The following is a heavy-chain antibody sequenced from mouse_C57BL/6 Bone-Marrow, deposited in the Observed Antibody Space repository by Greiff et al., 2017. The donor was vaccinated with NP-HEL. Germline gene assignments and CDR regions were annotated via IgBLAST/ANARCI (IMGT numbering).Heavy chain of an antibody. V-gene: IGHV3-8*01. CDR2: ISYSGST. CDR3: AREGYYSNWNWYFDV. Sequence: EVQLQESGPGLAKPSQTLSLTCSVTGYSITSDYWNWIRKFPGNKLEYMGYISYSGSTYYNPSLKSRITLTRDTSKNQSYLQLNSVTTEDTATYYCAREGYYSNWNWYFDVWGTGTTVTVSS. CDR1: GYSITSDY. J-gene: IGHJ1*03. D-gene: IGHD2-5*01.